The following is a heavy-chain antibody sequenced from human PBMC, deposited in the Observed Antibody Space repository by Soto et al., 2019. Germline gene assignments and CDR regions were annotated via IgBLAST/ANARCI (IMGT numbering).Heavy chain of an antibody. CDR1: GGTFSSYA. CDR3: AKGSTTIVSSGINRFDS. V-gene: IGHV1-69*13. CDR2: IIPIFGTA. J-gene: IGHJ5*01. Sequence: SVKVSCKASGGTFSSYAISWVRQAPGQGLEWMGGIIPIFGTANYAQKFQGRVTITADESTSTAYMELSSLRSEDTAVYYCAKGSTTIVSSGINRFDSWGQGTLVTVSS. D-gene: IGHD3-22*01.